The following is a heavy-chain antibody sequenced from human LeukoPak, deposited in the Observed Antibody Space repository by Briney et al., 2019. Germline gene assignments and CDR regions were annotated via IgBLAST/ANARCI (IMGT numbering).Heavy chain of an antibody. CDR3: AKDHYYDSSGFDY. CDR1: GLTFSSYG. Sequence: GGSLRLSCAASGLTFSSYGMHWVRQAPGKGLEWVAVIWYDGSNKYYADSVKGRFTISRDNSKNTLYLQMNSLRAEDTAVYYCAKDHYYDSSGFDYWGQGTLVTVSS. CDR2: IWYDGSNK. J-gene: IGHJ4*02. D-gene: IGHD3-22*01. V-gene: IGHV3-33*06.